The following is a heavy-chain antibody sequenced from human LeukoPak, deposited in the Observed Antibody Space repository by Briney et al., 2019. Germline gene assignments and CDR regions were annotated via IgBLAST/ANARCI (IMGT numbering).Heavy chain of an antibody. D-gene: IGHD3-9*01. CDR1: GYTFTSYG. J-gene: IGHJ5*02. CDR2: ISAYNGNT. CDR3: ARGMPVLRYFDWLLEYNWFDP. V-gene: IGHV1-18*04. Sequence: ASVKVSGKASGYTFTSYGISWVRQAPGQGLEWMGWISAYNGNTNYAQKLQGRVTMTTDTSTSTAYMELRSLRSDDTAVYYCARGMPVLRYFDWLLEYNWFDPWGQGTLVTVSS.